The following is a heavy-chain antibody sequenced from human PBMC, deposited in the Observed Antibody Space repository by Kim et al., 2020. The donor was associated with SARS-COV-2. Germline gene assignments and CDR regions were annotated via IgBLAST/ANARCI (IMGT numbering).Heavy chain of an antibody. Sequence: GGSLRLSCAASGFTFSSYGMHWVRQAPGKGLEWVAVISYDGSNKYYADSVKGRFTISRDNSKNTLYLQMNSLRAEDTAVYYCVVPDLGWYYGSGPYWGQG. CDR2: ISYDGSNK. J-gene: IGHJ4*02. CDR3: VVPDLGWYYGSGPY. D-gene: IGHD3-10*01. V-gene: IGHV3-30*03. CDR1: GFTFSSYG.